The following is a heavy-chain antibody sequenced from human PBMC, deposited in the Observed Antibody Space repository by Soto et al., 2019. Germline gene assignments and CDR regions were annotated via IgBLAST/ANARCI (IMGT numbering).Heavy chain of an antibody. CDR3: DRILMNYYRLDY. D-gene: IGHD3-10*01. V-gene: IGHV4-30-4*01. CDR2: IYYSGST. Sequence: SETLSLTCIVSGASINSGDYYWSWIRQPPGKGLEWIGHIYYSGSTYYNPSLKSRAGISVDSSKSQVSLKLTSVTAADTAVYFCDRILMNYYRLDYWGQGALVTVSS. J-gene: IGHJ4*02. CDR1: GASINSGDYY.